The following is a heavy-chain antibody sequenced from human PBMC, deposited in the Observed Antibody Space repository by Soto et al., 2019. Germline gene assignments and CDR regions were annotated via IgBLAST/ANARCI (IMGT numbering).Heavy chain of an antibody. V-gene: IGHV3-48*03. CDR3: ARDIVSFFDY. J-gene: IGHJ4*02. Sequence: XGSLRLSCEASGFTFSGYEMNWVRQAPGKGLEWVSYISSSGSTIYYADSVKGRFTISRDNTKNSLYLQMNSLRAEDTAVYYCARDIVSFFDYWGQVTLVTVSS. CDR2: ISSSGSTI. CDR1: GFTFSGYE. D-gene: IGHD3-16*02.